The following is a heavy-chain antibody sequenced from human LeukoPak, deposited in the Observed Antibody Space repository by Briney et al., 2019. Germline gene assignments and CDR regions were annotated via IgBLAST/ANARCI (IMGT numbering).Heavy chain of an antibody. Sequence: PGGSLRLSCAASGFTVSGSSLHWVRQAPGKGLEWVAVIRYDGSNQYYVDSVKGRFTISRDNSKNTLYLQMNSLRAEDTAVYYCTRDILSRYFDFWGQGTLVTVSS. D-gene: IGHD2-2*02. CDR3: TRDILSRYFDF. CDR2: IRYDGSNQ. J-gene: IGHJ4*02. CDR1: GFTVSGSS. V-gene: IGHV3-33*08.